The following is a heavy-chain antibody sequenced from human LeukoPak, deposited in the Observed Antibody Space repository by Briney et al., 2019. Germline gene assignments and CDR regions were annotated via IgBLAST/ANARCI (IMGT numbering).Heavy chain of an antibody. V-gene: IGHV4-59*01. CDR3: ARGAAGTGAADY. J-gene: IGHJ4*02. D-gene: IGHD6-13*01. Sequence: SQTLSLTCAVSGGSISSYYWSWIRQPPGKGLEWIGYTHYSGSTKYNPSLKSRLTISVDSSKNQFSLRLSSVTAADTAVYFCARGAAGTGAADYWGQGTLVTVSS. CDR2: THYSGST. CDR1: GGSISSYY.